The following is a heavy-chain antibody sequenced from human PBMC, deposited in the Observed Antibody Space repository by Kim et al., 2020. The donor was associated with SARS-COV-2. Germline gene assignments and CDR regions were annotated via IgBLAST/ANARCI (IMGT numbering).Heavy chain of an antibody. CDR1: GGSFRSSRYY. CDR3: ARRTVIGDAYYFDH. CDR2: VYYNGDT. J-gene: IGHJ4*02. D-gene: IGHD3-10*01. V-gene: IGHV4-39*01. Sequence: SETLSLTCSVSGGSFRSSRYYWAWIRQPPGKGLVWIGEVYYNGDTYYNPSHKSRLTVSVDTSKAQFSLRLTSVTAADTAVYYCARRTVIGDAYYFDHWGQRTLVSVSS.